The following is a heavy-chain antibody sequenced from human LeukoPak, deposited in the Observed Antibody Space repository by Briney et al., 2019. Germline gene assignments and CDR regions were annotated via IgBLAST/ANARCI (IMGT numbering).Heavy chain of an antibody. Sequence: GGSLRLSCAASGFTFSTYAMSWVRQASGKGLEWVSAINGSGGITYYADSVKGRFPISRDNSNNTLYLQMHSLRAEDTTVYYCAKEGPMVRDFYFWGQGTLVSVSS. J-gene: IGHJ4*02. V-gene: IGHV3-23*01. CDR3: AKEGPMVRDFYF. CDR1: GFTFSTYA. CDR2: INGSGGIT. D-gene: IGHD3-10*01.